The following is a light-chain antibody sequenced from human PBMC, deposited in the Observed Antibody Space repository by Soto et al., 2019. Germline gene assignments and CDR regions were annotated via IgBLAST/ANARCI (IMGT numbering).Light chain of an antibody. CDR2: GAS. CDR1: QSVGTD. V-gene: IGKV3-15*01. J-gene: IGKJ5*01. CDR3: QQYNNWPPIT. Sequence: EIVLSQPPAIKSMSPGERATLSCRASQSVGTDLAWYQQKPGQAPRLLIYGASSRATGIPARFSGSGSETEFTLTISSLQSEDFAIYYCQQYNNWPPITFGQGTRLEIK.